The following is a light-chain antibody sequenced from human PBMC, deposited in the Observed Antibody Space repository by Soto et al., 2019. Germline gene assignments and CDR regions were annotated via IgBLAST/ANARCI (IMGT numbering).Light chain of an antibody. CDR2: EVS. Sequence: QSVLTQPPSVSGSPGQSVTISCTGASSDVGSYNRVSWYQQPPGTAPKLMIYEVSNRPSGVPDRFSGSKSGNTASLTISGLQAEDEAYYYCSSYTSTSTYVFGTGTKVTGL. CDR3: SSYTSTSTYV. CDR1: SSDVGSYNR. J-gene: IGLJ1*01. V-gene: IGLV2-18*02.